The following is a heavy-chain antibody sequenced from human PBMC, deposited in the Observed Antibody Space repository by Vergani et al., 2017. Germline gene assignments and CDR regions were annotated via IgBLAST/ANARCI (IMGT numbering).Heavy chain of an antibody. CDR3: ARASLTALVGYYYYRYG. V-gene: IGHV4-30-2*01. J-gene: IGHJ6*03. D-gene: IGHD3-16*02. CDR1: GDSITNGGFS. Sequence: QLQLQESGSGLVKPSQTLSLTCAVSGDSITNGGFSWTWIRQPPGKGPEWIGYIFPSGNSDYNPSLKNRVSISLDNSKNQVSLWVNSVTAADTAVYFCARASLTALVGYYYYRYGWVKGKTVVVSS. CDR2: IFPSGNS.